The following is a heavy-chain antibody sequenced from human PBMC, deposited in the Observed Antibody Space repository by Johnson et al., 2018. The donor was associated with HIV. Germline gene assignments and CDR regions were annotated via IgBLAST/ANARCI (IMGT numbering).Heavy chain of an antibody. Sequence: VQLVESGGGVVRPGGSLRLSCAAAGFTFDDYGMNWVRQAPGKGLEWVANIKQDGSEKYYVDSVKGRFTISRDNAKNSLYLQMNSLRAEDTAVYYCARVGAAGVDAFDIWGQGTMVTVSS. CDR3: ARVGAAGVDAFDI. J-gene: IGHJ3*02. CDR2: IKQDGSEK. CDR1: GFTFDDYG. V-gene: IGHV3-7*01. D-gene: IGHD6-25*01.